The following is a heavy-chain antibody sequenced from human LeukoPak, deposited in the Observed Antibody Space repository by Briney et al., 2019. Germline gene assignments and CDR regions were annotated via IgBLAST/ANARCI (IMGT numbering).Heavy chain of an antibody. Sequence: GASVKVSCKASGYTFTGYYMHWVRQAPGKGLEWMGGFDPEDGETIYAQKFQGRVTMTEDTSTDTAYMELSSLRSEDTAVYYCATAKGGMVHDYWGQGTLVTVSS. CDR3: ATAKGGMVHDY. D-gene: IGHD3-10*01. CDR1: GYTFTGYY. CDR2: FDPEDGET. V-gene: IGHV1-24*01. J-gene: IGHJ4*02.